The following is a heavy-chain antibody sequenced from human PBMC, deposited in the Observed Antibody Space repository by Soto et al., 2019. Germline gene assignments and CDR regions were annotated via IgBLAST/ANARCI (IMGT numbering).Heavy chain of an antibody. CDR2: INPSGGST. D-gene: IGHD2-2*01. J-gene: IGHJ6*02. CDR1: GYTFTSYY. CDR3: ARGYCSSTSWRASYYYGMDV. Sequence: GASVKVSCKASGYTFTSYYMHWVRQAPGQGLEWMGIINPSGGSTSYAQKFQGRVTMTRDTSTSTVYMELSSLRSEDTAVYYCARGYCSSTSWRASYYYGMDVWGQGTTVTVS. V-gene: IGHV1-46*01.